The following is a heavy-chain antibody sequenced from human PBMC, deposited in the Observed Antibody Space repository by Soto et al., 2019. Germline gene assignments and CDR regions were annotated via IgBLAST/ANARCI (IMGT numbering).Heavy chain of an antibody. CDR1: GFTFSSYG. CDR2: IWYDGSNK. J-gene: IGHJ6*02. V-gene: IGHV3-33*01. D-gene: IGHD5-18*01. CDR3: AGEIRIQLWSYGMDV. Sequence: QVQLVESGGGVVQPGRSLRLSCAASGFTFSSYGMHWVRQAPGKGLEWVAVIWYDGSNKYYADSVKGRFTISRENSKNTLYLQMNSLRAEDTAVYYCAGEIRIQLWSYGMDVWCQGTTVTVSS.